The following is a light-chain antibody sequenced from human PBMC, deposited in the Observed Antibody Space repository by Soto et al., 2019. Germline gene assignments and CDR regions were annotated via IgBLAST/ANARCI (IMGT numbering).Light chain of an antibody. CDR1: QSISRY. Sequence: DIEMTQSPSSLSASVGDRVTVTCRAGQSISRYLNWYQQRPGKAPDLLIYSASSLQTGVPSRFSGSGSGTDFTLTITNLQPEDFATYYCQQSYNGPFTFGPVTKVDIK. V-gene: IGKV1-39*01. CDR2: SAS. CDR3: QQSYNGPFT. J-gene: IGKJ3*01.